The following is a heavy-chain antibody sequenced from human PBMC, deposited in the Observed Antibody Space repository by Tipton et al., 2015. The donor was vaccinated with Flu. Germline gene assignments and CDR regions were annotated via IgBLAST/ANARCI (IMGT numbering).Heavy chain of an antibody. J-gene: IGHJ2*01. V-gene: IGHV4-38-2*02. CDR2: IFRTGST. CDR3: ASSLNHHV. CDR1: GDSISSDYY. Sequence: TLSLTCTISGDSISSDYYWGWIRQPPGKGLEWIGNIFRTGSTYRNSSLKSRVIMSVDRSNNQFSLHLTSVTAADTAVYYCASSLNHHVWGRGTLVTVSS.